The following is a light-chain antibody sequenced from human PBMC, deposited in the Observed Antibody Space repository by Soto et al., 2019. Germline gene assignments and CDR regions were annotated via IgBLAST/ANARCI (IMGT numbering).Light chain of an antibody. CDR3: QKYSSDPV. CDR1: QDIRNF. J-gene: IGKJ3*01. Sequence: DIQMTQSPTSLSASVGDRVTITCRASQDIRNFVAWYQQKPGKAPKLLIYAASTLQSGVPSRFSGSGSGTDFTLTINSLQPEDVANYSCQKYSSDPVFGPGTKVEIK. CDR2: AAS. V-gene: IGKV1-27*01.